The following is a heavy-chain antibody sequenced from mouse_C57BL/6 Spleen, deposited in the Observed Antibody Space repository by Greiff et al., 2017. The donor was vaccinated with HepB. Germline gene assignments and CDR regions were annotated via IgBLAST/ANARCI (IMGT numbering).Heavy chain of an antibody. Sequence: VQLQQSGPELVKPGASVKISCKASGYTFTDYYMNWVKQSHGKSLEWIGDINPNNGGTSYNQKFKGKATLTVDKSSSTAYMELRSLTSEDSAVYYCAFITTVHWYFDVWGTGTTVTVSS. CDR3: AFITTVHWYFDV. CDR2: INPNNGGT. D-gene: IGHD1-1*01. V-gene: IGHV1-26*01. CDR1: GYTFTDYY. J-gene: IGHJ1*03.